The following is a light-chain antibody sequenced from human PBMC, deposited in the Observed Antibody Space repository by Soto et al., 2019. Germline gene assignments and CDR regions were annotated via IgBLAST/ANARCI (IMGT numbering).Light chain of an antibody. CDR2: WAS. V-gene: IGKV4-1*01. CDR3: QQYYSIPWT. J-gene: IGKJ1*01. Sequence: DIVMTQSPDSLAVSLGERATINCKSSQSVLYSSNNQNYLAWYQQKPGQPPKLLIYWASTRESGVPDRFSGSGSGTDFTLIISSLQAEDVAVYYCQQYYSIPWTFGQGTKVEIK. CDR1: QSVLYSSNNQNY.